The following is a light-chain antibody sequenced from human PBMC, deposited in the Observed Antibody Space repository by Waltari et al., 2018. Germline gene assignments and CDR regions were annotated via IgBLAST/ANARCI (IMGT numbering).Light chain of an antibody. CDR3: QHYVRLPAT. Sequence: EIVLTQSPGTLSLSPGEIATLSCRASQSVSRSLAWYQQKPGQAPRLLIYGASNRAAGIPDRFSGSGSGTDFSLTISRLEPEDFAVYYCQHYVRLPATFGQGTKVEIK. CDR2: GAS. V-gene: IGKV3-20*01. J-gene: IGKJ1*01. CDR1: QSVSRS.